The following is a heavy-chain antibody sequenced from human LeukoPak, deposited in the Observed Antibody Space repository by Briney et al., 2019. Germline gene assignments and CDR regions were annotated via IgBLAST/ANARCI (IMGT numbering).Heavy chain of an antibody. V-gene: IGHV4-38-2*02. D-gene: IGHD3-9*01. CDR1: GYSISSGYY. J-gene: IGHJ3*02. CDR2: IYHDGNT. CDR3: ARGEGATLRYFDWFPLDI. Sequence: SETLSLTCTVSGYSISSGYYWGWIRQPPGKGLEWIGNIYHDGNTYYNPSLKSRVTISVDTSKNQFSLKLSSVTAADTAVYYCARGEGATLRYFDWFPLDIWGQGTMVTVSS.